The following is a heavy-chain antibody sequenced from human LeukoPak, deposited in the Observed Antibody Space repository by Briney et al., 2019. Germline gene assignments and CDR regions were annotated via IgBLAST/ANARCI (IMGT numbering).Heavy chain of an antibody. CDR1: GGSISSHY. D-gene: IGHD6-13*01. V-gene: IGHV4-59*11. CDR2: IYYNGNT. J-gene: IGHJ3*02. Sequence: SESLSLTCTVSGGSISSHYWNWIRQAPGKGLEWIGNIYYNGNTNYNSSLKSRVTISVDGSQNQFSLSLRSVTAADTAVYYCARAKQQLAFDAFDIWGQGTMATVSS. CDR3: ARAKQQLAFDAFDI.